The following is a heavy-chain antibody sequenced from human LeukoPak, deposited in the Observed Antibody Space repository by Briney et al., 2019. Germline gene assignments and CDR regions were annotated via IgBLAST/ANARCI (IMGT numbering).Heavy chain of an antibody. D-gene: IGHD3-22*01. Sequence: ASVKVSCKASGYTFTSYYMHWVRQAPGQGLEWMGIINPSGGSTSYAQKFQGSVTMTRDTSTSTVYMELSSLRSEDTAVYYCAREGVVVVSFDYWGQGTLVTVSS. V-gene: IGHV1-46*01. CDR3: AREGVVVVSFDY. CDR1: GYTFTSYY. J-gene: IGHJ4*02. CDR2: INPSGGST.